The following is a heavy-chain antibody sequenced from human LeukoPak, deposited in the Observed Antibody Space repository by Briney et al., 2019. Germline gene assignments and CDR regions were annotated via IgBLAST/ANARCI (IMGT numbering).Heavy chain of an antibody. CDR2: INASGGST. D-gene: IGHD2-15*01. CDR3: ARDAGYCTGGSCWYFDH. J-gene: IGHJ4*02. CDR1: GYRFTSYY. Sequence: ASVKVSCKASGYRFTSYYMHWVRQAPGQGLEWMGIINASGGSTTYAQKFQGRVTMTRDTSISTAYMDLSRLISDDTAVYYCARDAGYCTGGSCWYFDHWGQGTLVTVSS. V-gene: IGHV1-46*01.